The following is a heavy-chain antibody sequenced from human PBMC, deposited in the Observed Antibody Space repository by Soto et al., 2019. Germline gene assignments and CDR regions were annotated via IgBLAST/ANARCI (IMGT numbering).Heavy chain of an antibody. J-gene: IGHJ6*02. CDR1: GFSFDSYG. V-gene: IGHV3-30*18. CDR3: AKESVEATYSYYGMGV. D-gene: IGHD4-4*01. Sequence: GGSLRLSCAGSGFSFDSYGMHWVRRAPGKGLEWVATVSFDSKNKYYIDSVEGRFTISRDNSKNMLYLQMNSLRHEDTAVYYCAKESVEATYSYYGMGVWGPGTTVTVSS. CDR2: VSFDSKNK.